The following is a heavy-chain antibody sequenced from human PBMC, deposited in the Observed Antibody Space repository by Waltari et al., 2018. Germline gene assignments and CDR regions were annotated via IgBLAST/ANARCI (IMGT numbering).Heavy chain of an antibody. CDR1: GFSFSRYA. V-gene: IGHV3-64*07. J-gene: IGHJ5*02. Sequence: EVQLVESGGGLVQPGGSLRLSCTASGFSFSRYAMHWVRQAPGKGLEYFSAISGNGDSIYYVDSVKGRFTISRDNSKNMLYLQMGSLRAEDMAVYYCARDGRPYGGPNWFDPWGQGTLVTVSS. D-gene: IGHD3-10*01. CDR2: ISGNGDSI. CDR3: ARDGRPYGGPNWFDP.